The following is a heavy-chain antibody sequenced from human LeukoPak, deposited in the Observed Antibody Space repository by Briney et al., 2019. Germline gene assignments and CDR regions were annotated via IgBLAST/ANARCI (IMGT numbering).Heavy chain of an antibody. CDR2: IIPILGIA. J-gene: IGHJ6*02. CDR3: ARGLHAIFGVVISYYYYYYGMDV. D-gene: IGHD3-3*01. V-gene: IGHV1-69*04. Sequence: EASVKVSCKASGGTFSSYAISWVRQAPGQGLEWMGRIIPILGIANYAQKFQGRVTMTRNTSISTAYMELSSLRSEDTAVYYCARGLHAIFGVVISYYYYYYGMDVWGQGTTVTVSS. CDR1: GGTFSSYA.